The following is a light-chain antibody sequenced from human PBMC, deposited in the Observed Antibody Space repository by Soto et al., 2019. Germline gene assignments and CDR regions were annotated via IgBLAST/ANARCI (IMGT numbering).Light chain of an antibody. J-gene: IGLJ3*02. CDR1: SSNIGSNY. V-gene: IGLV1-47*01. CDR2: RNN. CDR3: ATWEDNFTARV. Sequence: QSVLIQPPSASGTPGQRVTISCSGSSSNIGSNYVYWFQQLPGAAPKLLIYRNNQRPSGVPDRFSGSKSGTSASLAISGLRSEDEPHYYCATWEDNFTARVFGGGTKVTVL.